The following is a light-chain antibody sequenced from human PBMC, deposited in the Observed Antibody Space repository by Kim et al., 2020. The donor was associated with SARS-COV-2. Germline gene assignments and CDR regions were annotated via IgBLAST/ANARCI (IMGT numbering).Light chain of an antibody. CDR2: AAS. V-gene: IGKV1-39*01. Sequence: ASVGDRVTITCRASQNVNSYLNWYQQKAAAAPKLLIYAASSLQSGVPSRFSGSGSGTAFTLTISSLQAEDSATYYCQQSDNTPLTFGGGTKVDIK. J-gene: IGKJ4*01. CDR3: QQSDNTPLT. CDR1: QNVNSY.